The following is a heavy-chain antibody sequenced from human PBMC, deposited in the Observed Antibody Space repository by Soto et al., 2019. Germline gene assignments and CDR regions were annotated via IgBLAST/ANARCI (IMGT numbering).Heavy chain of an antibody. CDR3: TTDVYGSGSYYYYGMDV. J-gene: IGHJ6*02. V-gene: IGHV3-15*01. CDR2: IKSKTDGGTT. CDR1: GFTFSNAW. Sequence: EVQLVESGGGLVKPGGSLRLSCAASGFTFSNAWMSWVRQAPGKGLEWVGRIKSKTDGGTTDYAAPVKGRFTISRDDSKNTLYLQMYSLKTEDTAVYYCTTDVYGSGSYYYYGMDVWGQGTTVTVSS. D-gene: IGHD3-10*01.